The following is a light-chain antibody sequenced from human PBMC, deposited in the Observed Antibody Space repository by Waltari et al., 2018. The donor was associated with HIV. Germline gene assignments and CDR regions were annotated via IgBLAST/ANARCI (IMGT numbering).Light chain of an antibody. V-gene: IGLV1-51*01. CDR3: GTWDSSLSAAV. CDR1: SSNIGNNY. J-gene: IGLJ7*01. Sequence: QSVLTQPPSVSAAPGQKVTISCSGSSSNIGNNYVSWYQRLPGTAPKLLIYDNKKRPAGSPDRFSGSKSGTSATLGITGLQTGDEADYYCGTWDSSLSAAVFGGGTQLTVL. CDR2: DNK.